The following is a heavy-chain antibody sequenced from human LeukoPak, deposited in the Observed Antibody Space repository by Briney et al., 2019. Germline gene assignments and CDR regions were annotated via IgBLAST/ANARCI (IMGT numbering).Heavy chain of an antibody. CDR3: LILSSTHLPNY. D-gene: IGHD6-13*01. Sequence: SETLSLTRPVAGAFSTRSSYYWAWLRQPPGKGLEWIGTTSYSGSTYYNPSLKSRITMSVATSTNQFSLNLSSVTAADTSFYYSLILSSTHLPNYWGQGILVTVSS. V-gene: IGHV4-39*01. CDR1: GAFSTRSSYY. CDR2: TSYSGST. J-gene: IGHJ4*02.